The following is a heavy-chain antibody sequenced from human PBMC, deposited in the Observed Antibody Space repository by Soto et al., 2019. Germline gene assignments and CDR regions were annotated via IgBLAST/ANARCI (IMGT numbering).Heavy chain of an antibody. V-gene: IGHV3-74*01. CDR3: VTSGGFDH. CDR2: INSDGSTR. J-gene: IGHJ5*02. Sequence: EVQLMESGGGLVQPGGSLRLSCVASGFTFSNYWMHWVRQAPGKGLVWVSRINSDGSTRSYAESVKGRFTISRDNVKNTLYLQMNSLRAEDTAVYYCVTSGGFDHWGQGTLVTGSS. D-gene: IGHD3-16*01. CDR1: GFTFSNYW.